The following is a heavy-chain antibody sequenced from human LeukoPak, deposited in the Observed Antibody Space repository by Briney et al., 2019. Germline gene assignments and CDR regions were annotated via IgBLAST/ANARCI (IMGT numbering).Heavy chain of an antibody. CDR3: ARDQGRWLVRTFDY. D-gene: IGHD6-19*01. Sequence: ASVKVSCKASGYTFTSYDINWVRQATGQGLEWMGWMNPNSGNTGYAQKFQGRVTITRNTSISTAYMELSSLRSEDTAVYYCARDQGRWLVRTFDYWGQGTLVTVSS. CDR1: GYTFTSYD. J-gene: IGHJ4*02. V-gene: IGHV1-8*03. CDR2: MNPNSGNT.